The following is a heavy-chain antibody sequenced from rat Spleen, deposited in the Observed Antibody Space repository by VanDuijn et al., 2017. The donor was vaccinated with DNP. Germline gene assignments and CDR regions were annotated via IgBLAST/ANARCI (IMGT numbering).Heavy chain of an antibody. CDR3: ARSNA. J-gene: IGHJ2*01. V-gene: IGHV2-1*01. Sequence: QVQLKESGPGLVQPSQTLSLTCTVSGFSLTSESVSWVRRPPGKGLEWMGAMWSGGTTDYNPALKSRLTISRDTSKSQVFLKMNSLQTEDTAMYFCARSNAWGQGVMVTVSS. CDR1: GFSLTSES. CDR2: MWSGGTT.